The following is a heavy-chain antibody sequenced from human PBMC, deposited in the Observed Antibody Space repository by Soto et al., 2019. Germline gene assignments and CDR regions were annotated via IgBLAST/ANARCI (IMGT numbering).Heavy chain of an antibody. CDR2: IIPIFGTA. J-gene: IGHJ5*02. D-gene: IGHD1-26*01. CDR1: GGTFSSYA. V-gene: IGHV1-69*13. Sequence: VASVKVSCKASGGTFSSYAISWVRQAPGQGLEWMGGIIPIFGTANYAQKFQGRVTITADESMSTAYMELSSLRSEDTAVYYCARDMAVSGSYPGVDWFDPWGQGTLVTVSS. CDR3: ARDMAVSGSYPGVDWFDP.